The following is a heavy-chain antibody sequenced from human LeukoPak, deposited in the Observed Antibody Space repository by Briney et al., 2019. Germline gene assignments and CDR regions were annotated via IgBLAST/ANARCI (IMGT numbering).Heavy chain of an antibody. V-gene: IGHV1-8*03. CDR2: MNPNSGNT. CDR1: GYTFTSYD. D-gene: IGHD6-13*01. J-gene: IGHJ6*03. Sequence: ASVKVSCKASGYTFTSYDINWVRQAPGQGLEWMGWMNPNSGNTGYAQKFQGRVTITRNTSISTAYMELSSLRSEDTAVYYCAREAPAAGTGVYYYYYMDVWGKGTTVTVSS. CDR3: AREAPAAGTGVYYYYYMDV.